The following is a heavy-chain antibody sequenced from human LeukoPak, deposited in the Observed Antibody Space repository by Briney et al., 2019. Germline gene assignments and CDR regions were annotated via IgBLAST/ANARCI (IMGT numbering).Heavy chain of an antibody. Sequence: GGSLRLSCAASGFTFSSYSMNWVRQAPGKGLEWVSSISSSSSYIYYADSVKGRFTISRDSAKNSLYLQMNSLRAEDTAVYYCARVKDYGDYDAFDIWGRGTMVTVSS. CDR3: ARVKDYGDYDAFDI. J-gene: IGHJ3*02. D-gene: IGHD4-17*01. CDR1: GFTFSSYS. CDR2: ISSSSSYI. V-gene: IGHV3-21*01.